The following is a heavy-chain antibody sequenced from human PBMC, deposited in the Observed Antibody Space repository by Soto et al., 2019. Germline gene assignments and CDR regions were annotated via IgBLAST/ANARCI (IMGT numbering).Heavy chain of an antibody. CDR2: IYPGDSDT. V-gene: IGHV5-51*01. CDR1: GYSFTSYW. Sequence: PGESLKISCKGSGYSFTSYWIGWVRQMPGKGLEWMGIIYPGDSDTRYSPSFQGQVTISADKSISTAYLQWSSLKASDTAMYYCARPKYYYDSSGYYLGSFDIWGQGTMVTVSS. CDR3: ARPKYYYDSSGYYLGSFDI. J-gene: IGHJ3*02. D-gene: IGHD3-22*01.